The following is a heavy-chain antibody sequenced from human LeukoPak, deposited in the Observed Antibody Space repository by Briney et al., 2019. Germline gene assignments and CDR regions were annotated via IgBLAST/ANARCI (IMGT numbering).Heavy chain of an antibody. CDR2: ISYDGSNK. Sequence: GGSLRLSCAASGFTFSSYAMHWVRQAPGKGLEWVAVISYDGSNKYYADSVKGRFTISRDNSKNTLYLQMNSLRAEDTAVYYCARCGGDCYSFLFDYWGQGTLVTVSS. CDR3: ARCGGDCYSFLFDY. J-gene: IGHJ4*02. V-gene: IGHV3-30-3*01. D-gene: IGHD2-21*02. CDR1: GFTFSSYA.